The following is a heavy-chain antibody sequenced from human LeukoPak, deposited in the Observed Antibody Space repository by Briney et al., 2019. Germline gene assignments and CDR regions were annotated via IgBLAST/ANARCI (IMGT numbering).Heavy chain of an antibody. CDR1: GFTFSSYS. V-gene: IGHV3-48*01. CDR3: ASLSGSSDY. D-gene: IGHD1-26*01. J-gene: IGHJ4*02. Sequence: GGSLRLSCAASGFTFSSYSMNWVRQAPGKGLEWVSYISGSSSTIYYADSVKGRFTISRDNAKNSLYLQMNSLRAEDTAVYYCASLSGSSDYWGQGTLVTVSS. CDR2: ISGSSSTI.